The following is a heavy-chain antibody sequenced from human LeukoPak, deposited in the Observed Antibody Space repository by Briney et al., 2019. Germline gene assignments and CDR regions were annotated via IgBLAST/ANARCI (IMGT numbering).Heavy chain of an antibody. D-gene: IGHD3-16*01. CDR2: IYHSGNT. CDR3: ARQGSLGDYVGY. J-gene: IGHJ4*02. CDR1: GYSICSGYY. V-gene: IGHV4-38-2*01. Sequence: PSETLSLTCAVSGYSICSGYYWDWIRQPPGKGLEWIGRIYHSGNTYHNASLKSRVTISVDTSKNQFSLKLTSVTAADTAVFYCARQGSLGDYVGYWGQGTLVTVSS.